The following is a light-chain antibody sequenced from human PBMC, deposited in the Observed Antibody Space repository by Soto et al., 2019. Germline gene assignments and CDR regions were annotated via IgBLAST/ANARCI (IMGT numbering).Light chain of an antibody. V-gene: IGLV2-8*01. CDR3: SSYAGSNNYV. CDR2: DVS. Sequence: QSALTQPPSASGSPGQSVTISCTGTSRDVGGYNYVSWYQHHPGKAPKLMSYDVSKRPSGVTDRFSGSTSGNTASLTFSGLQAEDEADYYCSSYAGSNNYVFGTGTKLTVL. CDR1: SRDVGGYNY. J-gene: IGLJ1*01.